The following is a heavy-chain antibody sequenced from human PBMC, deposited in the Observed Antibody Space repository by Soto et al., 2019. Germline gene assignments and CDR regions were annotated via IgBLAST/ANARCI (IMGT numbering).Heavy chain of an antibody. CDR1: GFTFSSYW. CDR2: IKQDGSEK. D-gene: IGHD6-13*01. CDR3: ARDLHPSYSSSWDYYFDY. J-gene: IGHJ4*02. V-gene: IGHV3-7*01. Sequence: ESGGGLVQPGGSLRLSCAASGFTFSSYWMSWVRQAPGKGLEWVANIKQDGSEKYYVDSVKGQFTISRDNAKNSLYLQMNSLRDEDTAVYYCARDLHPSYSSSWDYYFDYWGQGTLVTVSS.